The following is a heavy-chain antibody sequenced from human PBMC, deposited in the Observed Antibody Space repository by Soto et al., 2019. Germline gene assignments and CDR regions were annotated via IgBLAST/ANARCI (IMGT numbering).Heavy chain of an antibody. CDR3: AGGMCFGGSCYLDV. D-gene: IGHD2-15*01. V-gene: IGHV1-69*12. CDR2: ISPGIDIR. Sequence: QVQLVQSGAEVKKPGSSVKVSCKASGGTFSTYTLYWVRQAPGQGLEWMGGISPGIDIRDYAQKFQGRVTITADESTSTVYMQLTPLISEDSGVFYCAGGMCFGGSCYLDVWGQGTRVTVSS. J-gene: IGHJ4*02. CDR1: GGTFSTYT.